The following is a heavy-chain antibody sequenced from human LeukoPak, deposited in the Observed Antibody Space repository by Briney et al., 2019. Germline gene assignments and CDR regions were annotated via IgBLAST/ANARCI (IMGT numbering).Heavy chain of an antibody. Sequence: ASVKFSCKASGYTFTSYGISWVRHAPGQGLEWVGWISAYNGNTNYAQKLQGRVTMTTDTSTSTAYMELRSLRSEDTAVYYCARDSKLPRYSSSWYMRGPELDYWGQGTLVTVSS. V-gene: IGHV1-18*01. CDR3: ARDSKLPRYSSSWYMRGPELDY. D-gene: IGHD6-13*01. CDR2: ISAYNGNT. CDR1: GYTFTSYG. J-gene: IGHJ4*02.